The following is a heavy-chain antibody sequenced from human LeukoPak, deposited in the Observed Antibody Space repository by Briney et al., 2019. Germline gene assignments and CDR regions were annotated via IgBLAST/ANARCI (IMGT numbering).Heavy chain of an antibody. D-gene: IGHD1-26*01. CDR3: ARIPSGNYYYYYMDV. CDR1: GGSFSGYY. CDR2: INHSGST. V-gene: IGHV4-34*01. J-gene: IGHJ6*03. Sequence: SETLSLTCAVYGGSFSGYYWSWIRQPPGKGLEWIGEINHSGSTNYNPSLKSRVTISVDASKNQFSLKLSSVTAADTAVYYCARIPSGNYYYYYMDVWGKGTTVTISS.